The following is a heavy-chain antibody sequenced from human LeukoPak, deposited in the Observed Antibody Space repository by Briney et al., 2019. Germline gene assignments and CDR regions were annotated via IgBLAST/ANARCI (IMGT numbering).Heavy chain of an antibody. Sequence: PSETLSLTCTVSGGSISSGDYYWRWIRQPPGKGLEWIEYIYYSGSTYYNPSLKSRVTISVDMSKNQFSLKLSSVTAADTAVYYCASNCGGDCFSDYWGQGTLVTVSS. J-gene: IGHJ4*02. D-gene: IGHD2-21*02. CDR1: GGSISSGDYY. CDR3: ASNCGGDCFSDY. V-gene: IGHV4-30-4*01. CDR2: IYYSGST.